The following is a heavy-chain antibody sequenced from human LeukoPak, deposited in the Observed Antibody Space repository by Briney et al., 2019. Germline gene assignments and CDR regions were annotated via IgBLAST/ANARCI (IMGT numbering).Heavy chain of an antibody. D-gene: IGHD1-1*01. V-gene: IGHV1-69*06. Sequence: SVNVSCKASGGTFRNYAISRVRQAPGQGLEWMGGIIPIFGTANYAQKFQGRVTITADKSTSTDYMELSSLRSEDTAVYYCARDSVGTTGSNWFDPWGQGTLVTVSS. CDR2: IIPIFGTA. CDR1: GGTFRNYA. CDR3: ARDSVGTTGSNWFDP. J-gene: IGHJ5*02.